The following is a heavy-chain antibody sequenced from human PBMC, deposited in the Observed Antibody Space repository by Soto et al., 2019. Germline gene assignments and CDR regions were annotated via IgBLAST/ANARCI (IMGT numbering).Heavy chain of an antibody. V-gene: IGHV4-59*12. CDR2: NSYSGST. D-gene: IGHD2-15*01. CDR1: GGSTSSYY. Sequence: SETLSLTCTVTGGSTSSYYWSWLRQPPGKGLEWIGYNSYSGSTDYNPSLKGRVTISVDRSKNQFSLKLSSVTAADTAVYYCARGQLVAAQHWGQGTLVTVSS. J-gene: IGHJ4*02. CDR3: ARGQLVAAQH.